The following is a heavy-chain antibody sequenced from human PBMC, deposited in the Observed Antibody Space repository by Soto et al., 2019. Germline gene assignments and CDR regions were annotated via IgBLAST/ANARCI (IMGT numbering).Heavy chain of an antibody. D-gene: IGHD3-22*01. V-gene: IGHV3-23*01. J-gene: IGHJ4*02. Sequence: GGSLRLSCAASGFTFSSYAMSWVRQAPGKGLEWVSAISGSGGSTYYADSVKGRFTISRDNSKNTLYLQMNSLRAEDTAVYYCATRGVVVIACFDYWGQGTLVTVSS. CDR3: ATRGVVVIACFDY. CDR1: GFTFSSYA. CDR2: ISGSGGST.